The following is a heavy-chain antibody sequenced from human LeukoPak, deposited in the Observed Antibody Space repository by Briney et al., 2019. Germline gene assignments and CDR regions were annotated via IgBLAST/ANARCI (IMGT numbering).Heavy chain of an antibody. Sequence: GGSLRLSCAASGFTFDDYAMHWVRQAPGKGLEWVSGISWNSGSIGYADSVKGRFTISRDNAKNSLYLQMSSLRAEDTALYYCAKGRDKYQLLSKNWFDPWGQGTLVTVSS. V-gene: IGHV3-9*01. J-gene: IGHJ5*02. D-gene: IGHD2-2*01. CDR1: GFTFDDYA. CDR2: ISWNSGSI. CDR3: AKGRDKYQLLSKNWFDP.